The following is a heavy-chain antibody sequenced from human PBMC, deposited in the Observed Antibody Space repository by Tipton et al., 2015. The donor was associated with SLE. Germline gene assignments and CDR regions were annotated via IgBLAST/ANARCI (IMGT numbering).Heavy chain of an antibody. Sequence: GSLRLSCAASGFTFSKAWMSWVRQAPGKGLEWVGRIKAYSEGGTEEYAAPVKGRFSISRDDAQATLYLQMNSLKSDDTGVYYCTTEGGYDYWRGYYNFDYWGQGTQVTVSS. CDR3: TTEGGYDYWRGYYNFDY. CDR1: GFTFSKAW. V-gene: IGHV3-15*01. CDR2: IKAYSEGGTE. J-gene: IGHJ4*02. D-gene: IGHD3-3*01.